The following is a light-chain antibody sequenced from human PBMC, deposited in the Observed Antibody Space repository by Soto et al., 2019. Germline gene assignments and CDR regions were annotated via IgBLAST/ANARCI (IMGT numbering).Light chain of an antibody. J-gene: IGKJ4*01. V-gene: IGKV1-27*01. CDR2: ATS. CDR3: QKYNSAPLT. Sequence: DVQMTQSPSSLSAFVGDRVTITCRASQGIAPYLAWFQQKPGKVPKLLIYATSTLQSGVPSRFSGSGSGTDFTLTINSLHPEDVGTYYCQKYNSAPLTFGGGKKVEIK. CDR1: QGIAPY.